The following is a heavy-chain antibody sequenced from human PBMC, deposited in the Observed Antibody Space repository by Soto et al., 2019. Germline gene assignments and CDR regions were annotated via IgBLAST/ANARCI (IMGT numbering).Heavy chain of an antibody. CDR2: ISYDGSNK. D-gene: IGHD5-18*01. Sequence: QVQLVESGGGVVQPGRSLRLSCAASGFTFSSYGMHWVRQAPGKGLEWVAVISYDGSNKYYADSVKGRFTISRDNSKNTLQPQMRSAGAEDTAVYHWAKGYSYSVCAYWGQGTLVTVSS. CDR3: AKGYSYSVCAY. CDR1: GFTFSSYG. V-gene: IGHV3-30*18. J-gene: IGHJ4*02.